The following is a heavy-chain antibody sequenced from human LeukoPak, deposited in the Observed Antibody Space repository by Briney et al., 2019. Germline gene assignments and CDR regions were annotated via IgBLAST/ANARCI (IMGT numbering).Heavy chain of an antibody. CDR3: AKDGLYSSGWYDTFDY. D-gene: IGHD6-19*01. Sequence: PGGSLRLSCAASGFTFSSYAMSWVRQAPGKGLEWVSAISGSGGSTYYADSVKGRFTISRDNSKNTLYLQMNSLRAEDTAVYYCAKDGLYSSGWYDTFDYWGQGTLVTASS. V-gene: IGHV3-23*01. J-gene: IGHJ4*02. CDR2: ISGSGGST. CDR1: GFTFSSYA.